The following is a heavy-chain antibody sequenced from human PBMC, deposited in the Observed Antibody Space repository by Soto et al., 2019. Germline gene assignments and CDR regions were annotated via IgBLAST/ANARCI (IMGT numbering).Heavy chain of an antibody. V-gene: IGHV1-18*01. Sequence: ASVKVSCKTSGGTFSSYSINWVRQAPGQGLEWMGWISAYNGNTNYAQKLQGRVTMTTDTSTSTAYMELRSLRSDDTAVYYCARVSGDSSGWFDPWGQGTLVTVSS. CDR1: GGTFSSYS. J-gene: IGHJ5*02. D-gene: IGHD6-19*01. CDR3: ARVSGDSSGWFDP. CDR2: ISAYNGNT.